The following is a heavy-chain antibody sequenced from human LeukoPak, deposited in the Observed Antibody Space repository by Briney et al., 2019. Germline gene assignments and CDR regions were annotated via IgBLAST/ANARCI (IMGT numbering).Heavy chain of an antibody. J-gene: IGHJ4*02. V-gene: IGHV3-7*01. Sequence: GGSLRLSCAASGFTLSTYRMTWVRQAPGKGLEWVANIKQDGSEKYYVDSVKGRFTISRDNAKKLLYLQMNSLRVEDTAVYHCARDRGSSGRLGRFDNWGQGTLVTVSP. D-gene: IGHD6-19*01. CDR3: ARDRGSSGRLGRFDN. CDR2: IKQDGSEK. CDR1: GFTLSTYR.